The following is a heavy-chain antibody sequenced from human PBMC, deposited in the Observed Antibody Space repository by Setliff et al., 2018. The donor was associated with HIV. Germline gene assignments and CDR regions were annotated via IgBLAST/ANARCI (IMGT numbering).Heavy chain of an antibody. V-gene: IGHV3-49*03. CDR2: IRAKGYGATT. CDR3: SRGARPTDEFVWFDP. Sequence: GGSLRLSCITSGFTFGDHPMGWFRQAPGKGLEWVSFIRAKGYGATTEYAASVKGRFTISRDDSKGIAYLQMNSLKTEDTAVYYCSRGARPTDEFVWFDPWGQGTLVTVSS. D-gene: IGHD4-17*01. J-gene: IGHJ5*02. CDR1: GFTFGDHP.